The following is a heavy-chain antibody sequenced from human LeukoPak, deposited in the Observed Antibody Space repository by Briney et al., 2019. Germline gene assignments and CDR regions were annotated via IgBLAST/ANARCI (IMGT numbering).Heavy chain of an antibody. CDR3: ARAGHDSSGYYEYFDY. Sequence: PSETLSLTCTVSGGSISSYYWSWIRQPPGKGLEWIGYIYYSGITNYNPSLKSRVTISVDTSKNQFSLKLSSVTAADTAVYYCARAGHDSSGYYEYFDYWGQGTLVTVSS. CDR2: IYYSGIT. J-gene: IGHJ4*02. CDR1: GGSISSYY. D-gene: IGHD3-22*01. V-gene: IGHV4-59*01.